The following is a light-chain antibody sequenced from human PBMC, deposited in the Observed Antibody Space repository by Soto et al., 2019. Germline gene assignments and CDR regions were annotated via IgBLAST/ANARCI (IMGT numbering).Light chain of an antibody. V-gene: IGKV1-33*01. CDR1: QDIINF. CDR3: QQYDNLLIT. Sequence: DVGVTQSISSLYASVGDRVTITCQASQDIINFLNWYQQKPGKAPKLLIYDASNLETGVPSRFSGSGSGTDFTFTISSLQPEDIATYYCQQYDNLLITFGQGTRLEI. CDR2: DAS. J-gene: IGKJ5*01.